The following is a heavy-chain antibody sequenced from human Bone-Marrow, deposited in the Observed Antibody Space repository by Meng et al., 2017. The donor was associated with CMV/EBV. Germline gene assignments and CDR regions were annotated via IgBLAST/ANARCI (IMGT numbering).Heavy chain of an antibody. CDR3: ARESIVGAYYYYYYGMDV. CDR2: IKQDGSEK. V-gene: IGHV3-7*01. CDR1: GFTFSSYW. J-gene: IGHJ6*02. D-gene: IGHD1-26*01. Sequence: GESLKISCAASGFTFSSYWMSWVRQAPGKGLEWVANIKQDGSEKYYVDSVKGRFTISRDNAKNSLYLQMNSLRAEDTAVYYCARESIVGAYYYYYYGMDVWGQGTTATVSS.